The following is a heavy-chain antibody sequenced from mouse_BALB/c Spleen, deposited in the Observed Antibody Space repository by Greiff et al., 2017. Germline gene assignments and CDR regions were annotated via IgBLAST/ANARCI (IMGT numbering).Heavy chain of an antibody. J-gene: IGHJ3*01. D-gene: IGHD2-3*01. CDR3: ARGWTY. CDR1: GFTFSDYY. Sequence: EVKVVESGGGLVKPGGSLKLSCAASGFTFSDYYMYWVRQTPEKRLEWVATISDGGSYTYYPDSVKGRFTISRDNAKNNLYLQMSSLKSEDTAMYYCARGWTYWGQGTLVTVSA. CDR2: ISDGGSYT. V-gene: IGHV5-4*02.